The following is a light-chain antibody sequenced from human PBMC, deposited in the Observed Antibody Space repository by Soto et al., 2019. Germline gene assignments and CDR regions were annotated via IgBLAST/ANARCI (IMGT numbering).Light chain of an antibody. CDR2: EGS. CDR3: CAYAGSSTLG. CDR1: ISDVGNYHL. Sequence: QSVLTQPASVSGSPGQSITISCIGIISDVGNYHLVSWYQQHPGKAPKLMIYEGSKRPSGVSNRFSGSKSGNTASLTISGLQAEDEADYYCCAYAGSSTLGFGGWTKLTVL. V-gene: IGLV2-23*01. J-gene: IGLJ3*02.